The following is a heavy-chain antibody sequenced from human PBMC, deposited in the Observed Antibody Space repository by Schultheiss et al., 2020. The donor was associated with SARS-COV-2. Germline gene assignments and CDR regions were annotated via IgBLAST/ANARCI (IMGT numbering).Heavy chain of an antibody. CDR3: TTWYCSSTSCYWGNWFDP. D-gene: IGHD2-2*01. CDR2: IKSKTDGGTT. V-gene: IGHV3-15*01. J-gene: IGHJ5*02. CDR1: GFTFSNAW. Sequence: GESLKISCAASGFTFSNAWMSWVRQAPGKGLEWVGRIKSKTDGGTTDYAAPVKGRFTISRDDSKNTLYLQMNSLKTEDTAVYYCTTWYCSSTSCYWGNWFDPWGQGTLVTVSS.